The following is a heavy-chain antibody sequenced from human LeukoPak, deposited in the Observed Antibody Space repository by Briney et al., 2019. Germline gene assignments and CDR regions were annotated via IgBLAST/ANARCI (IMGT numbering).Heavy chain of an antibody. Sequence: ASVKVSCKASGYIFTTYYMNWLRQAPGQGPEWMGIINPRGGSTYYAQKFKGRVTMTTDTSTSTVYMELRSLRSDDTAVYYCAKQAWGYTYGPTDAFDIWGQGTMVTVSS. CDR1: GYIFTTYY. CDR2: INPRGGST. CDR3: AKQAWGYTYGPTDAFDI. V-gene: IGHV1-46*01. D-gene: IGHD5-18*01. J-gene: IGHJ3*02.